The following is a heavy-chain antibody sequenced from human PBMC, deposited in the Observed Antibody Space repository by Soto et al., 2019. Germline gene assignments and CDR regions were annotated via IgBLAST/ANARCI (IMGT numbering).Heavy chain of an antibody. CDR3: ASSTGTTFAYFDY. Sequence: GGSLRLSCAASGFTFSSYAMHWVRQAPGKGLEWVAVISYDGSNKYYADSVKGRFTISRDNSKNTLYLQMNSLRAEDTAVYYCASSTGTTFAYFDYWGQGTLVTVSS. CDR2: ISYDGSNK. CDR1: GFTFSSYA. V-gene: IGHV3-30-3*01. J-gene: IGHJ4*02. D-gene: IGHD1-1*01.